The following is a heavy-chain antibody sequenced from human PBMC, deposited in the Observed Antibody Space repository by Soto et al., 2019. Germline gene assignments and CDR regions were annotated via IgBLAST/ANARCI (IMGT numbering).Heavy chain of an antibody. D-gene: IGHD2-2*01. V-gene: IGHV4-59*08. Sequence: SETLSLTCTVSGGSISSYYWSWIRQPPGKGLEWIGYIYYSGSTNYNPSLKSRVTISVDTSKNQFSLKLSSVTAADTAVYYCARSSYYYYMDVWGKGTTVTVSS. CDR2: IYYSGST. CDR1: GGSISSYY. CDR3: ARSSYYYYMDV. J-gene: IGHJ6*03.